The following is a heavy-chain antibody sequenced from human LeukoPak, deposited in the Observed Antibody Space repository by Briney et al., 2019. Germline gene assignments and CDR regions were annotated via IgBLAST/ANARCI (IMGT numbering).Heavy chain of an antibody. CDR2: ISYDGSNK. V-gene: IGHV3-30*18. Sequence: GRSLRLSCAASGFTFSSYGMHWVRQAPGKGLEWVAVISYDGSNKYYADSVKGRFTISRDNSKNTLYLQMNSLRAEDTAVYYCAKVLLWFGESSGPFDYWGQGTLVTVSS. D-gene: IGHD3-10*01. CDR3: AKVLLWFGESSGPFDY. J-gene: IGHJ4*02. CDR1: GFTFSSYG.